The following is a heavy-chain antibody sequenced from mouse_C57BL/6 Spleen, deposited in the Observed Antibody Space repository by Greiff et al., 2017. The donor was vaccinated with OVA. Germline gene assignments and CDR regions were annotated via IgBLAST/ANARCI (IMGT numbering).Heavy chain of an antibody. Sequence: QVQLQQPGAELVQPGASVKLSCKASGYTFTSYWMPWVKQRPGRGLEWIGRIDPNSGGTKYNEKFKSKATLPVDKPSSTAYMQLSSLTSEDSAVYDCARWELLYDYDEDFDYWGQGTTLTVSA. J-gene: IGHJ2*01. D-gene: IGHD2-4*01. V-gene: IGHV1-72*01. CDR2: IDPNSGGT. CDR1: GYTFTSYW. CDR3: ARWELLYDYDEDFDY.